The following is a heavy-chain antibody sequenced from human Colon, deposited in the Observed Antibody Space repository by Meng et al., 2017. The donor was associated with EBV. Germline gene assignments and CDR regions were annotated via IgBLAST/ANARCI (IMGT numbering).Heavy chain of an antibody. Sequence: QMPMQESGPGVWKPLETLYLTWTFSGGPISSNGYYWDWVRKPPGKGLEWIGAIYHSGSTSYNPSLQSRVTMFVDTSKNQFSLMLTSVTATDTAVYYCARRRGGSGRDCWGQGTLVTVSS. D-gene: IGHD3-10*01. V-gene: IGHV4-39*01. CDR2: IYHSGST. CDR3: ARRRGGSGRDC. CDR1: GGPISSNGYY. J-gene: IGHJ4*02.